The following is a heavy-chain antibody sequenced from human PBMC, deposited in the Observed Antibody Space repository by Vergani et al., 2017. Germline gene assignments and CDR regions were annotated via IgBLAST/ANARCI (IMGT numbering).Heavy chain of an antibody. CDR3: ARLTVRGVIISYFDY. D-gene: IGHD3-10*01. J-gene: IGHJ4*02. Sequence: QVQLQESGPGLVKPSQTLSLTCTVSGGSISGYYWSWIRQPPGKGLEWIGEINHSGSTNYNPSLKSRVTISVDTSKNQFSLKLISVTAADTAVYYCARLTVRGVIISYFDYWGQGTLVTVSS. CDR2: INHSGST. V-gene: IGHV4-34*09. CDR1: GGSISGYY.